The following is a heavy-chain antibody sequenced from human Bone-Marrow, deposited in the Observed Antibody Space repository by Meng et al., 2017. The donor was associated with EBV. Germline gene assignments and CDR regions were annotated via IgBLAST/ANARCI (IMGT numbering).Heavy chain of an antibody. CDR3: ARPFPSWQSPRLDPFGA. V-gene: IGHV4-39*01. CDR1: GASISSFSY. D-gene: IGHD6-19*01. CDR2: VHYTGST. Sequence: QVQLRASGPGQVKPSETLSLTCTVSGASISSFSYWGWIRQPPGRGLEWIGSVHYTGSTYYSPSLKSRVTVSVDTSKNQFSLRLTSVTAADTAVYYCARPFPSWQSPRLDPFGAWGQGTLVTVSS. J-gene: IGHJ5*02.